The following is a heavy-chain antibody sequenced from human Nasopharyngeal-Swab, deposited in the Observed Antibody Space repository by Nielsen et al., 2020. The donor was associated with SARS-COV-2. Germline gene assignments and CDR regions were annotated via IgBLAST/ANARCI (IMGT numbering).Heavy chain of an antibody. J-gene: IGHJ4*02. Sequence: WIRQPPGKGLEGIGYIYYSGSTYYNPSLKSRVTISVDTSKNQFSLKLSSVTAADTAVYYCARAYRGITMIVGVFEYFDYWGQGTLVTVSS. CDR3: ARAYRGITMIVGVFEYFDY. CDR2: IYYSGST. D-gene: IGHD3-22*01. V-gene: IGHV4-30-4*01.